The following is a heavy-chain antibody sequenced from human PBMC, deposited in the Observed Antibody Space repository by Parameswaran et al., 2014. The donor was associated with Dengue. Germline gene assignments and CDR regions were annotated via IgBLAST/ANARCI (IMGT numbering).Heavy chain of an antibody. V-gene: IGHV4-34*01. Sequence: RWIRQPPGKGLEWIGQIDQSGTTNYNPSLKSRVIISVDTSRNQFSLNLTSVTAADTAVYYCARGGKTVPSRYWGQGTLVTVSS. CDR2: IDQSGTT. CDR3: ARGGKTVPSRY. D-gene: IGHD4-17*01. J-gene: IGHJ4*02.